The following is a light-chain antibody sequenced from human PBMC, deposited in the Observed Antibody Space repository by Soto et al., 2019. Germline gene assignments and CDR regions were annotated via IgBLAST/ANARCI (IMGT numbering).Light chain of an antibody. CDR3: QQYGSSPYT. CDR2: GAS. V-gene: IGKV3-20*01. CDR1: QSVSSSY. Sequence: IVLTQSPGTLSLSPGERATLSCRASQSVSSSYLAWYQQKPVQAPRPLIYGASSRATGIPDRVSGSGSGTDFTLTIPSLAPADLAGYYGQQYGSSPYTFGQGTQLEIK. J-gene: IGKJ2*01.